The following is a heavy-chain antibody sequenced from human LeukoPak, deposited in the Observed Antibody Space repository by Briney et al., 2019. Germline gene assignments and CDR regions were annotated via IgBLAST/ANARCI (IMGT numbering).Heavy chain of an antibody. CDR1: GFTFSSYS. D-gene: IGHD3-9*01. J-gene: IGHJ5*02. CDR2: IKQDGSEK. CDR3: ARGPAKDYDILTGYYWSPFDP. Sequence: GGSLRLSCAASGFTFSSYSMSWVRQAPGKGLEWVANIKQDGSEKYYVDSVKGRFTISRDNAKNSLYLQMNSLRAEDTAVYYCARGPAKDYDILTGYYWSPFDPWGQGTLVTVSS. V-gene: IGHV3-7*04.